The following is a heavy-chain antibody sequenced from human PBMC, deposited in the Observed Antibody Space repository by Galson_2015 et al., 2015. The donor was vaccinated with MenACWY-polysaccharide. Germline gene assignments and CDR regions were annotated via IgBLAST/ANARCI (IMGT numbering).Heavy chain of an antibody. V-gene: IGHV4-31*03. CDR1: GDSIPSGPYF. CDR3: VRGGRAVSNINWFDP. D-gene: IGHD3-16*01. CDR2: ISYDGGT. Sequence: TLSLTCTVSGDSIPSGPYFWSWIRQHPGEGLEWIASISYDGGTYYNPSLNSRVTISIDTPKNQFSLKLNSVTAADTAVYYCVRGGRAVSNINWFDPWGQGTLVTVSS. J-gene: IGHJ5*02.